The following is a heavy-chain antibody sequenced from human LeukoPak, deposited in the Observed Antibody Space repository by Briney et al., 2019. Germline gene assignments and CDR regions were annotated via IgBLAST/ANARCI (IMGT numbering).Heavy chain of an antibody. CDR3: ARSHYYDSTGFDY. Sequence: GASVKVSCKASGYTFTGYYMHWVRQAPGQGLEWMGWINPNSGGTNCAQKFQGRVTMTRDTSISTAYMELSRLRSDDTAVYYCARSHYYDSTGFDYWGQGTLVTVSS. J-gene: IGHJ4*02. V-gene: IGHV1-2*02. CDR1: GYTFTGYY. CDR2: INPNSGGT. D-gene: IGHD3-22*01.